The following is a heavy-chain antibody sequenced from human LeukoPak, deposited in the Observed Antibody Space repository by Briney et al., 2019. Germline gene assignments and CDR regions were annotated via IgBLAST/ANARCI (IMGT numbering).Heavy chain of an antibody. D-gene: IGHD2-15*01. CDR1: GSTFSDYN. CDR2: ISRSGSTK. CDR3: ARVLRYCSGGNCYSGGLGYMDV. Sequence: PGGSLRLSCAASGSTFSDYNMRWIRQAPGKGLEWVSSISRSGSTKYYADSVKGRFTISRDNAKNSLFLQMNSLRAEDTAVYYCARVLRYCSGGNCYSGGLGYMDVWGKGTTVTVSS. J-gene: IGHJ6*03. V-gene: IGHV3-11*01.